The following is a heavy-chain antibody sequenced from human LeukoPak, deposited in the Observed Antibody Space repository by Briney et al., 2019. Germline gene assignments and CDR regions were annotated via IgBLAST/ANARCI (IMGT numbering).Heavy chain of an antibody. CDR1: GYTFTGYY. D-gene: IGHD3-22*01. V-gene: IGHV1-2*02. CDR2: INPNSGGT. J-gene: IGHJ4*02. CDR3: ARVRYYYDSSGCPAFDY. Sequence: ASVKVSCKASGYTFTGYYMHWVRPAPGQGLAWMGWINPNSGGTNYAQKFQGRVTMTRDTSISTAYMELSRLRSDDTAVYYCARVRYYYDSSGCPAFDYWGQGTLVTVSS.